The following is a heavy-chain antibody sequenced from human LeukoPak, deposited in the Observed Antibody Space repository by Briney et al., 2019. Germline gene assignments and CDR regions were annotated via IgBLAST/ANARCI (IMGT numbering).Heavy chain of an antibody. J-gene: IGHJ1*01. Sequence: GGSLRLSCAASGFTFSSYAMSWVRQAPGKGLEWVSAISGSGGSTYYADSVKGRFTISRDNSKNTLYLQMNSPRAEDTAVYYCAKDLAFWSGYYIRYFQHWGQGTLVTVSS. D-gene: IGHD3-3*01. CDR1: GFTFSSYA. V-gene: IGHV3-23*01. CDR2: ISGSGGST. CDR3: AKDLAFWSGYYIRYFQH.